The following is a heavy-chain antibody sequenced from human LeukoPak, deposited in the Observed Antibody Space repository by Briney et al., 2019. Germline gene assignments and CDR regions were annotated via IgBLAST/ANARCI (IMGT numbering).Heavy chain of an antibody. CDR2: IYTSGST. CDR3: ARGPTRVAVAGSYFDY. Sequence: SETLSLTCTVSGGSISSYYWSWIRQPAGKGLEWIGRIYTSGSTNYNPSLKSRVTMSVDTSKNQFSLKLSSVTAADTAVYYCARGPTRVAVAGSYFDYWGQGALVTVSS. CDR1: GGSISSYY. J-gene: IGHJ4*02. D-gene: IGHD6-19*01. V-gene: IGHV4-4*07.